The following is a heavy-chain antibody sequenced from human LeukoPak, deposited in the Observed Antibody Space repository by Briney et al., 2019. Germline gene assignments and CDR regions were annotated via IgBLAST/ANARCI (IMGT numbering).Heavy chain of an antibody. CDR3: ERDRIHAFDI. CDR2: ISISSSYI. Sequence: PGGSLRLSCAASGFTFSSYSMNRVRHAPEKGLEWVSSISISSSYIYYADSVKGRFTISRDNAKNSLYLQINSLRAENTAVYYSERDRIHAFDIWGQETMVTVSS. J-gene: IGHJ3*02. CDR1: GFTFSSYS. V-gene: IGHV3-21*01.